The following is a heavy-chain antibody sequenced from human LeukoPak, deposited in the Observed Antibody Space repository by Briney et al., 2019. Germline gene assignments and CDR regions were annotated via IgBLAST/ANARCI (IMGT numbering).Heavy chain of an antibody. V-gene: IGHV4-39*01. CDR1: GGSISSSSYY. CDR3: ARLRGSSWYFVGWFDP. Sequence: SETLSLTSTVSGGSISSSSYYWGWIRQPPGKGLEWVGSIYYSGSTYYNPSLKSRVTISVDTSKNQFSLKLSSVTAADTAVYYCARLRGSSWYFVGWFDPWGQGTLVTVSS. D-gene: IGHD6-13*01. J-gene: IGHJ5*02. CDR2: IYYSGST.